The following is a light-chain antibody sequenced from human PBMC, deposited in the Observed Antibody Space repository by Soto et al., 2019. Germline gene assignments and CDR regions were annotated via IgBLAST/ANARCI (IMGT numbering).Light chain of an antibody. CDR2: EVS. J-gene: IGLJ3*02. V-gene: IGLV2-8*01. CDR3: SSYAGSNNFWV. Sequence: QSALTQPPSASGSPGQSVTISCTGTRSDVGGYNYVSWYQQHPGKAPKFMIYEVSKRPSGVPNRVSGSKSGNTASLTVSGLQAEDEADYYCSSYAGSNNFWVFGGGTKVTVL. CDR1: RSDVGGYNY.